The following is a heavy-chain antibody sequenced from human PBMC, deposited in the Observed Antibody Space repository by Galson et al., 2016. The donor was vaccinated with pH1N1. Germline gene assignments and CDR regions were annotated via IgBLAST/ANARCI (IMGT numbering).Heavy chain of an antibody. J-gene: IGHJ4*02. Sequence: SLRLSCAASGFTFTNYAMTWVRRAPGKGLEWVSDISGTGDNTRYADSVKGRFTISRDNSRNTLFLQMNSLRPEDTAVYYCATVDRDDYGDYALDYWGQGTLVTVSS. D-gene: IGHD4-17*01. CDR1: GFTFTNYA. V-gene: IGHV3-23*01. CDR2: ISGTGDNT. CDR3: ATVDRDDYGDYALDY.